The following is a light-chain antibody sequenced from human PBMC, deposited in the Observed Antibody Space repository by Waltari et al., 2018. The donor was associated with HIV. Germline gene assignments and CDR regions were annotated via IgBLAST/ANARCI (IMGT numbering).Light chain of an antibody. Sequence: DIQMTQSPPSLTASVGDRVTITCRASQNIGSYLNWYQLRPGQAPNVLIYVSTNLQIGVPSRFSGRGSGTEFTLTITDLQPEDFVFYFCQQNYNKPRTFGQGTK. CDR1: QNIGSY. V-gene: IGKV1-39*01. CDR2: VST. J-gene: IGKJ1*01. CDR3: QQNYNKPRT.